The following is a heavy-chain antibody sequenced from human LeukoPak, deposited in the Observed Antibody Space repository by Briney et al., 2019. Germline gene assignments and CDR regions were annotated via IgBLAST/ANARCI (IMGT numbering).Heavy chain of an antibody. CDR3: AKGDSSSWSPNTDAFDI. J-gene: IGHJ3*02. CDR2: IRYDGSNK. V-gene: IGHV3-30*02. D-gene: IGHD6-13*01. Sequence: GGSLRLSCAASGFTFSRYGMHWVRQAPGKGLECVAFIRYDGSNKYYADSVKGRFTISRDNSKNTLYLQMNSLRAEDTAVYYCAKGDSSSWSPNTDAFDIWGQGTMVTVSS. CDR1: GFTFSRYG.